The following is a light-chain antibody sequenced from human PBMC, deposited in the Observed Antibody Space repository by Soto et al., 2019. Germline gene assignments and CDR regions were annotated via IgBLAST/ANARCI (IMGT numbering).Light chain of an antibody. Sequence: DIQMTQSPSSLSASVGDRVTITCRASQGITNYLAWYQQKPGKVPKLLIYVASTLQSGVPSRFSGTGSGTDFTLTISNLQPEDVATCYCQKCDSAPLTFGGGTKVDIK. CDR1: QGITNY. V-gene: IGKV1-27*01. CDR3: QKCDSAPLT. J-gene: IGKJ4*01. CDR2: VAS.